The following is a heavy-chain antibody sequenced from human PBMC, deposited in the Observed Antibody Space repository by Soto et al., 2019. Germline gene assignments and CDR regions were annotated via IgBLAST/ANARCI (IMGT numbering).Heavy chain of an antibody. CDR3: ARDPWSSCYKSAACYFDY. CDR2: IIPIFGTA. V-gene: IGHV1-69*01. J-gene: IGHJ4*02. D-gene: IGHD2-2*02. Sequence: QVQLVQSGAEVKKPGSSVKVSCKASGGTFSSYAISWVRQAPGQGLEWMGGIIPIFGTANYAQKFQGRVTITADESTSTAYMELSCLRSEDTAVYYCARDPWSSCYKSAACYFDYWGQGTLVTVSS. CDR1: GGTFSSYA.